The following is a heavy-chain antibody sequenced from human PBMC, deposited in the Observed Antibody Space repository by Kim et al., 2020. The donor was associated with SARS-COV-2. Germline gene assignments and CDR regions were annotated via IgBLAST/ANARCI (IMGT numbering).Heavy chain of an antibody. CDR1: GYTLTELS. Sequence: PSVKVSCKVSGYTLTELSMHWVRQAPGKGLEWMGGFDPEDGETIYAQKFQGRVTMTEDTSTDTAYMELSSLRSEDTAVYYCATDGLLWFGGYDYYGMDVWGQGTTVTVSS. CDR2: FDPEDGET. V-gene: IGHV1-24*01. CDR3: ATDGLLWFGGYDYYGMDV. D-gene: IGHD3-10*01. J-gene: IGHJ6*02.